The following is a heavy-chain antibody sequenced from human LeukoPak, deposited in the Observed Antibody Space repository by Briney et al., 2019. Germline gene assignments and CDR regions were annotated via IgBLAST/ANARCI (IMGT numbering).Heavy chain of an antibody. Sequence: SETLSLTCTVSGGSISSSSYYWGWIRQPPGRGLEWIGSIYYSGSTYYNPSLKSRVTISVDTSKNQFSLKLSSVTAADTAAYYCARHQAGYSSGFTADYWGQGTLVTVSS. CDR1: GGSISSSSYY. V-gene: IGHV4-39*01. CDR2: IYYSGST. CDR3: ARHQAGYSSGFTADY. D-gene: IGHD6-19*01. J-gene: IGHJ4*02.